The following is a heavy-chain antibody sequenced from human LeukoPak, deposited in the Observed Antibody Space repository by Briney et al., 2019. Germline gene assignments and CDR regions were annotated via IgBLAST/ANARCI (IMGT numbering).Heavy chain of an antibody. CDR2: IYYSGST. D-gene: IGHD4-17*01. CDR1: GGSISSYY. CDR3: ARGPRLRCLDY. J-gene: IGHJ4*02. Sequence: SETLSLTCTVSGGSISSYYWSWIRQPPGKGLEWIGYIYYSGSTNYNPSLKSRVTISVDTSKNQFSLKLSSVTAADTAVYYCARGPRLRCLDYWGQGTLVTVSS. V-gene: IGHV4-59*01.